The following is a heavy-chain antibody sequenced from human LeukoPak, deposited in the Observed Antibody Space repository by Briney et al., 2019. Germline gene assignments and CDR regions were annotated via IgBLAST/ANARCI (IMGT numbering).Heavy chain of an antibody. V-gene: IGHV3-7*01. CDR3: ARFETVAAKPIEH. J-gene: IGHJ1*01. Sequence: GGSLRLSCAASGFTFSSYWMSWVRQAPGKGLEWVANIKEDGSEKYYLDSVKGRFTISRDNAENSLYLQMNSLRAEDTAVYYCARFETVAAKPIEHWGPGTLVTVSS. CDR1: GFTFSSYW. D-gene: IGHD6-19*01. CDR2: IKEDGSEK.